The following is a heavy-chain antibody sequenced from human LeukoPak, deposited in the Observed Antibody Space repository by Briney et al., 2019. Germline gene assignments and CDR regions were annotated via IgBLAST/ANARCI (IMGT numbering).Heavy chain of an antibody. CDR2: IWYDGSNK. V-gene: IGHV3-33*01. CDR1: GFTFSSYG. CDR3: VRDPSSAIPLDF. Sequence: GGSLRLSCAASGFTFSSYGMHWVRQAPGKGLEWVAVIWYDGSNKYYADSVKGRFTISRDNAKNTLDLQLNSLRADDSAVYYCVRDPSSAIPLDFWGQGTLVTVSS. J-gene: IGHJ4*02.